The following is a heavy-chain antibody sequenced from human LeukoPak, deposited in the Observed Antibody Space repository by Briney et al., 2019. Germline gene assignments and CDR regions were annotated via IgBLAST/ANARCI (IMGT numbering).Heavy chain of an antibody. CDR3: ARDPSWVPEKGYFQH. V-gene: IGHV3-30-3*01. CDR2: ISHDGTNM. J-gene: IGHJ1*01. Sequence: PGGSLRLSCVPAEPIFSTYTMHWVRQAPGKGLEWVAGISHDGTNMSYADSVKGRFTISRDNSKTVLYLQMNSLRPDDTAVYYCARDPSWVPEKGYFQHWGQGTLVTVSS. D-gene: IGHD1-26*01. CDR1: EPIFSTYT.